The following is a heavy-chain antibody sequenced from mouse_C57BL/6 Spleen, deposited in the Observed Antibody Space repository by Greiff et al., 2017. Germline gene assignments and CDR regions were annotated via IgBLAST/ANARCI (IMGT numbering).Heavy chain of an antibody. CDR2: IYPGDGDT. Sequence: QVQLQQSGPELVKPGASVKISCKASGYAFSSSWMNWVKQRPGKGLEWIGRIYPGDGDTNYNGKFKGKATLTADKSSSPAYMQLSSLTSEDSAFYCWARAPLLLDAMDYWGQGTSVTVS. D-gene: IGHD2-1*01. CDR1: GYAFSSSW. V-gene: IGHV1-82*01. J-gene: IGHJ4*01. CDR3: ARAPLLLDAMDY.